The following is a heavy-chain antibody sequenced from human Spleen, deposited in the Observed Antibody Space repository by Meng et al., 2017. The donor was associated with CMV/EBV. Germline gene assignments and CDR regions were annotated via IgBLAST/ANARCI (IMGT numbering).Heavy chain of an antibody. CDR1: GYTFTDYY. D-gene: IGHD3-22*01. Sequence: SVTVSCMASGYTFTDYYMHWVRQAPGQGLEWMGWINPNSGGTNYAQKFQGRVTMTRDTSISTAYMELSRLRSDDTAVYYCARLLGGSSGFWFDPWGQGTLVTVSS. V-gene: IGHV1-2*02. CDR2: INPNSGGT. J-gene: IGHJ5*02. CDR3: ARLLGGSSGFWFDP.